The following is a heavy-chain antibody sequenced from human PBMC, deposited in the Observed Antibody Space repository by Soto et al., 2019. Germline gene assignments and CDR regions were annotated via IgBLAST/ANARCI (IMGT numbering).Heavy chain of an antibody. CDR1: GYTYTSYD. Sequence: GTSVKVTCKDSGYTYTSYDRIWVRQATGQGLEWMGWMNPSTGNTDNAQKFQGRLTMTRNTSISTAYMELSSLRFEDTALYYCARGRIVVAGGFDPWGQGTLVTVSS. CDR3: ARGRIVVAGGFDP. J-gene: IGHJ5*02. D-gene: IGHD6-19*01. CDR2: MNPSTGNT. V-gene: IGHV1-8*01.